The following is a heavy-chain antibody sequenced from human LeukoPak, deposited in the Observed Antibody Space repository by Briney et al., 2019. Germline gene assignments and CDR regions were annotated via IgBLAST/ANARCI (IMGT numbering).Heavy chain of an antibody. D-gene: IGHD3-22*01. Sequence: GGSLRLSCAASGFTFSTYGIHWVRQAPGRGLEWVAFIRYDGSDKFYTNSVKGRFTISRDNSKNTLYLQMNSLRADDTAVYYCAKGTDDSTDYYYFDYWGPGTLVTVSS. CDR1: GFTFSTYG. CDR3: AKGTDDSTDYYYFDY. J-gene: IGHJ4*02. CDR2: IRYDGSDK. V-gene: IGHV3-30*02.